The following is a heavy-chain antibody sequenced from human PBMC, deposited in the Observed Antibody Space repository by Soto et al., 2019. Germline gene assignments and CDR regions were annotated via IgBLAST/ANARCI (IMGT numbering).Heavy chain of an antibody. CDR2: IYYSGST. D-gene: IGHD1-1*01. CDR1: GGSISSGGYY. V-gene: IGHV4-31*03. CDR3: ARDEGLEATGAFDI. J-gene: IGHJ3*02. Sequence: PSETLSLTCTVSGGSISSGGYYWSWIRQHPGKGLEWIGYIYYSGSTYYNPSLKSRVTISVDTSKNQFSLKLSSVTAADTAVYYCARDEGLEATGAFDIWGQGTMVTVSS.